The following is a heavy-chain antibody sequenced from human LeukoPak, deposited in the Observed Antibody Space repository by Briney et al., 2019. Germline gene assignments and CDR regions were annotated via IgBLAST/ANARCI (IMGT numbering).Heavy chain of an antibody. D-gene: IGHD6-13*01. CDR2: INPDSGGT. CDR3: ARDKSSWQGTRDIFDY. J-gene: IGHJ4*02. CDR1: GYTFTGYY. Sequence: GASVKVSCKASGYTFTGYYMHWVRQAPGQGLEWMGWINPDSGGTNYAQKFQGRVTMTRDTSISTAYMELSRLRSDDTAVYYCARDKSSWQGTRDIFDYWGQGTLVTVSS. V-gene: IGHV1-2*02.